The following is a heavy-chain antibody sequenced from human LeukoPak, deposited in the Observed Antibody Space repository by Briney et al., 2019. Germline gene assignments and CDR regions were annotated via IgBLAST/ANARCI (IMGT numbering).Heavy chain of an antibody. CDR2: IYPGDSDT. D-gene: IGHD4-17*01. CDR1: GYRFTSHW. Sequence: GESLKFSCKASGYRFTSHWIGWVRPMPGKGLEWMGIIYPGDSDTRYSPSFQGQVTISDDQSISTTYLQWSSLKASDTAMYCCASLYCDYCVWGQGTQVSVSS. V-gene: IGHV5-51*01. J-gene: IGHJ4*02. CDR3: ASLYCDYCV.